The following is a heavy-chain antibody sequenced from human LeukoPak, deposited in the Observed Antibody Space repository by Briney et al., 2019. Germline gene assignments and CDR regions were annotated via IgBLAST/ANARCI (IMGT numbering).Heavy chain of an antibody. CDR3: ARDGVVITTLDY. D-gene: IGHD3-22*01. Sequence: PGGSLRLSCAASGFTLSSYWMSWVRQAPGKGLEWVANIKQDGSVKYYVDSVKGRFTISRDNAKNSLYLQMNSLRAEDTAVYYCARDGVVITTLDYWGQGTLVTVSS. V-gene: IGHV3-7*01. J-gene: IGHJ4*02. CDR2: IKQDGSVK. CDR1: GFTLSSYW.